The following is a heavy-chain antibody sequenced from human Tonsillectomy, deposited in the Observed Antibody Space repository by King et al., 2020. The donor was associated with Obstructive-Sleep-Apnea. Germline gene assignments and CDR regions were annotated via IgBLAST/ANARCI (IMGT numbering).Heavy chain of an antibody. CDR2: IYYSGSS. V-gene: IGHV4-31*03. CDR1: GGSISSGGYY. J-gene: IGHJ5*02. D-gene: IGHD5-18*01. Sequence: QLQESGPGLVKPSQTLSLTCTVSGGSISSGGYYWNWIRQHPGKGLEWIGYIYYSGSSHYNPSLKSRVTISVDTSKNQFSLSLNSVTAADTAVYYCARSPYSYGFVSWFDPWGQGILVTVSS. CDR3: ARSPYSYGFVSWFDP.